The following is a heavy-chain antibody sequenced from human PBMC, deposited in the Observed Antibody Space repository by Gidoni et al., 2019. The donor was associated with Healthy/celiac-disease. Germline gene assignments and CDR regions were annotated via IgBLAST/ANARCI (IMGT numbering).Heavy chain of an antibody. V-gene: IGHV3-7*04. CDR2: IKQDGSEK. D-gene: IGHD6-13*01. Sequence: EVQLVESGGGLVQLGGSLRLSCAASGFPFSSYWLGWVRQAPGKGLGWVANIKQDGSEKYYVDSVKGRFTISRDNAKNSLYLQMNSLRAEDTAVYYCARGSSSWYGNYYYGMDVWGQGTTVTVSS. CDR1: GFPFSSYW. CDR3: ARGSSSWYGNYYYGMDV. J-gene: IGHJ6*02.